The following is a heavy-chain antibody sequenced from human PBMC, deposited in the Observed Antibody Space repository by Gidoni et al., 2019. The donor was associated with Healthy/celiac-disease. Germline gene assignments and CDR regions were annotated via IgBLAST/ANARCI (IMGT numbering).Heavy chain of an antibody. Sequence: QVQLQQWGAGLLKPSETLSLTSASYGGSFSGYYWSWIRQPPGKGLEWIGEINHSGSTNYNPSLKSRVTISVDTSKNQFSLKLSSVTAADTAVYYCASGSYHDDGGYYFDYWGQGTLVTVSS. V-gene: IGHV4-34*01. CDR2: INHSGST. D-gene: IGHD1-26*01. J-gene: IGHJ4*02. CDR1: GGSFSGYY. CDR3: ASGSYHDDGGYYFDY.